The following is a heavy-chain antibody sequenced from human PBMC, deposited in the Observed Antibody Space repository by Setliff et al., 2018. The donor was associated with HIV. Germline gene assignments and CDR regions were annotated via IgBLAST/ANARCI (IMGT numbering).Heavy chain of an antibody. Sequence: SETLSLTCTVSTDSLSSSTNHWGWIRQPPGKGLEWIGNINYGGAPYYNPSLKSRVTISIDTSKSQFSLKLTSVTAADTAVYYCARAPGEAYNFWSDYKVAGAFDIWGQGTMVTVSS. D-gene: IGHD3-3*01. V-gene: IGHV4-39*07. CDR1: TDSLSSSTNH. CDR2: INYGGAP. J-gene: IGHJ3*02. CDR3: ARAPGEAYNFWSDYKVAGAFDI.